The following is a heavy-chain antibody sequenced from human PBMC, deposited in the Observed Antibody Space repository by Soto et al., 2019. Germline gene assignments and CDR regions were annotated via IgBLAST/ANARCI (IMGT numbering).Heavy chain of an antibody. D-gene: IGHD3-22*01. CDR1: GGSISSGGYC. J-gene: IGHJ4*02. CDR2: IYHSGST. Sequence: TLSGTSVVSGGSISSGGYCWSWNRQPPGKGLEWIGYIYHSGSTYYNPSLKSRVTISVDRSKNQFSLKLSSVTAADTAVYYCASYDSSGYYSCFDYWGQGTLVTVSS. V-gene: IGHV4-30-2*01. CDR3: ASYDSSGYYSCFDY.